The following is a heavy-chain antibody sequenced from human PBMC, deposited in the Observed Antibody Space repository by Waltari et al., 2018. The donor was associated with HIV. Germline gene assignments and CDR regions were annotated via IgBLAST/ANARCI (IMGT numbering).Heavy chain of an antibody. CDR2: ISRSSSYI. J-gene: IGHJ4*02. V-gene: IGHV3-21*01. D-gene: IGHD3-10*01. CDR3: ARDIRSGRAG. CDR1: GFTFSSYS. Sequence: EVQLVESGGGLVKPGGSLRLSCAASGFTFSSYSMNWVRQAPGKGLEWVSSISRSSSYIYYADSVKGRFTISRDNAKNSLYLQMNSLRAEDTAVYYCARDIRSGRAGWGQGTLVTVSS.